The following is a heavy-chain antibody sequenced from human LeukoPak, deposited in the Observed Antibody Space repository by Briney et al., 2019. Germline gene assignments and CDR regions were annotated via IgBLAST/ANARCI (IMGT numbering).Heavy chain of an antibody. V-gene: IGHV3-7*01. CDR1: GSPFSIFW. Sequence: GGPLGLSWGASGSPFSIFWITGAAQPPGRELEGVAIIKPDGSDKSYVGSVKGRFTISRDNAKKLLYLQMNSLTAEDTAVYYCARDPDFGALDYWGQGTLVTVSS. J-gene: IGHJ4*02. D-gene: IGHD3-16*01. CDR2: IKPDGSDK. CDR3: ARDPDFGALDY.